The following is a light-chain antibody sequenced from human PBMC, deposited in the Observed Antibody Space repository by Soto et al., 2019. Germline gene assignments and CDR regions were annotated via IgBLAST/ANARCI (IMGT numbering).Light chain of an antibody. CDR1: QSVASN. Sequence: EIVMTQSPASLSVSPGESVTLSCRASQSVASNLAWYQQKPGQXHRXXIYGTSTRATGVPDRFSGSGSGTDLTITISSLQAADGAVYYGQHYNNWPITFGQGTRLEIK. J-gene: IGKJ5*01. V-gene: IGKV3-15*01. CDR3: QHYNNWPIT. CDR2: GTS.